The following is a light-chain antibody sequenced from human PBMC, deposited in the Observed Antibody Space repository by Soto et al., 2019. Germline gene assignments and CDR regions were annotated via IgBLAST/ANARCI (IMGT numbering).Light chain of an antibody. V-gene: IGKV3-15*01. CDR3: QQYNNWYS. J-gene: IGKJ2*03. Sequence: EIVMTQSPATLSVSPGERATLSCRASQSINGNLAWYQRKPGQAPRLLMYATSVRATGIPARFSGSGSGTEYTLTISSLQSEDFAVFYCQQYNNWYSVGQGTKLEIK. CDR1: QSINGN. CDR2: ATS.